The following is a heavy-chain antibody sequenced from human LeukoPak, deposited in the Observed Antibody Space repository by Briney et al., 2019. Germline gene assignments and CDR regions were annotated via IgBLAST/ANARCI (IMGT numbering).Heavy chain of an antibody. V-gene: IGHV3-30*18. D-gene: IGHD5-18*01. CDR3: AKDRVQLWLQGGLDY. J-gene: IGHJ4*02. CDR1: GFTFSSYG. CDR2: VSYDGSNK. Sequence: GGSLRLSCAASGFTFSSYGMHWVRQAPGKGLEWVAVVSYDGSNKYYADSVKGRFTISRDNSKNTLYLQMNSLRAEDTAVYCCAKDRVQLWLQGGLDYWGQGTLVTVSS.